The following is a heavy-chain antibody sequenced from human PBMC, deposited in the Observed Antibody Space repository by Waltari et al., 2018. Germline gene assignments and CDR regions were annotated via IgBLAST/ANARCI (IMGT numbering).Heavy chain of an antibody. CDR1: GGSISSSSYS. Sequence: QLQLQESGPGLVKPSETLSLTCTVSGGSISSSSYSWGWIRQPPGKGMEWIGSNYYSGSTYYNPSLKSRVTMSVDTSKNQFSLKLSSVIAADTAVYYCARRDGIWERWGQGTLVTVSS. D-gene: IGHD3-16*01. CDR2: NYYSGST. CDR3: ARRDGIWER. V-gene: IGHV4-39*01. J-gene: IGHJ4*02.